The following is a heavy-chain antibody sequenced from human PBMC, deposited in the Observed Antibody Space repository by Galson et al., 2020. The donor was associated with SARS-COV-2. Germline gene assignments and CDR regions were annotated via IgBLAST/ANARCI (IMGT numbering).Heavy chain of an antibody. CDR1: GFTVTSNY. D-gene: IGHD6-13*01. Sequence: GESLKISCAASGFTVTSNYMSWVRQAPGQGLEWVSVIYSDGSTYYADSVKGRFTISRDYSKNTVFLQMYSLRAEDSAVYYCTRDLPEQQLDPWGQGTLVTVSS. CDR2: IYSDGST. V-gene: IGHV3-53*01. CDR3: TRDLPEQQLDP. J-gene: IGHJ5*02.